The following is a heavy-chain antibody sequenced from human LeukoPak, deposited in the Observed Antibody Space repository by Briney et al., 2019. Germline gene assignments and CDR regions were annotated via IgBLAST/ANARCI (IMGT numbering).Heavy chain of an antibody. J-gene: IGHJ4*02. CDR1: GFTFSNAW. CDR2: IKSKTDGGTT. D-gene: IGHD3-10*01. Sequence: GGSLRLSCAASGFTFSNAWMSWVRQAPGKGLEWVGRIKSKTDGGTTDYAAPVKGRFTISRDDSKNTLYLQMNSLKTEDTAVYYCTTLIADYYGSGSYPSLDYWGQGTLVTVSS. V-gene: IGHV3-15*01. CDR3: TTLIADYYGSGSYPSLDY.